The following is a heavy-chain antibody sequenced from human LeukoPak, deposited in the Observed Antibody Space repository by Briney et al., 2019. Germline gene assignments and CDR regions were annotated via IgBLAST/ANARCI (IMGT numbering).Heavy chain of an antibody. D-gene: IGHD3-16*02. Sequence: GGSLRLSCAASGFTVSSNYISWVRQAPGKGLEWVSVIYSGGSTYYADSVKGRFAISRDNSKNTLYLQMNSLRAEDTAVYYCARSPKDYVWGSYRNYYFDYWGQGTLVTVSS. CDR1: GFTVSSNY. V-gene: IGHV3-66*01. CDR3: ARSPKDYVWGSYRNYYFDY. CDR2: IYSGGST. J-gene: IGHJ4*02.